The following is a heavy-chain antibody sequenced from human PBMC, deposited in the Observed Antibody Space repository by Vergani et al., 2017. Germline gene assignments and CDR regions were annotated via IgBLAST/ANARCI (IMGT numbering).Heavy chain of an antibody. J-gene: IGHJ4*02. CDR3: ARDRYSSSLGRGYYFDY. D-gene: IGHD6-13*01. V-gene: IGHV1-69*08. Sequence: QVQLVQSGAEVKKPGSSVKVSCKASGGTFSSYTISWVRQAPGQGLEWMGRIIPILGIANYAQKFQGRVTITADKSTSTAYMELSSLRSEDTAVYYWARDRYSSSLGRGYYFDYWGQGTLVTVSS. CDR1: GGTFSSYT. CDR2: IIPILGIA.